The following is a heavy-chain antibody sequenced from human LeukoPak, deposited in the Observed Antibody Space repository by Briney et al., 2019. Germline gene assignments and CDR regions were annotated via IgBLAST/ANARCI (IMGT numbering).Heavy chain of an antibody. D-gene: IGHD2-15*01. J-gene: IGHJ5*02. Sequence: SVKVSCKASGGTFSSYAISWVRQAPGQGLEWMGGIIPIFGTANYAQKFQGRVTITADKSTSTAYMELSSLRSEDTAVYYCARAGPYCSGGSCYGWFDPWGQGTLVTVSS. CDR1: GGTFSSYA. V-gene: IGHV1-69*06. CDR3: ARAGPYCSGGSCYGWFDP. CDR2: IIPIFGTA.